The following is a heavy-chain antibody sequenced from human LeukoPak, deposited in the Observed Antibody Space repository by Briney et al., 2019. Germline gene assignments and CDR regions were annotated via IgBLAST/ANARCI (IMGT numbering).Heavy chain of an antibody. CDR3: ARVGVRDGYNSTPNYFDY. D-gene: IGHD5-24*01. V-gene: IGHV1-2*02. Sequence: ASVKVSCKASGYTFTGYYVHWVRQAPGQGLEWMGWINPNSGGTNYAQKFQGRVTMTRDTSISTAYMELSRLRSDDTAVYYCARVGVRDGYNSTPNYFDYWGQGTLVTVSS. CDR2: INPNSGGT. J-gene: IGHJ4*02. CDR1: GYTFTGYY.